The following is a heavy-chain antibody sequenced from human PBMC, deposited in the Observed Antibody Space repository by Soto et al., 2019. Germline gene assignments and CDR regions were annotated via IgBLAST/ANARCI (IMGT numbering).Heavy chain of an antibody. CDR2: IYSGGST. V-gene: IGHV3-53*04. D-gene: IGHD2-15*01. CDR1: GFTVSSNY. Sequence: GGSLRLSCAASGFTVSSNYMSWVRQAPGKGLEWVSVIYSGGSTYYADSVKGRFTISRHNSKNTLYLQMNSLRAEDTAVYYCARTYCSGGSCYSRGLYYFDYWGQGTLVTVSS. J-gene: IGHJ4*02. CDR3: ARTYCSGGSCYSRGLYYFDY.